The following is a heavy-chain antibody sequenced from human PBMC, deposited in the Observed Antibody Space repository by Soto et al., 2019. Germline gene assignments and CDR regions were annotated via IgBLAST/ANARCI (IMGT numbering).Heavy chain of an antibody. CDR3: ARRSYYFNWFDP. CDR2: IYYSGST. V-gene: IGHV4-31*03. CDR1: GGSISSGGYY. Sequence: PSETLSLTCTVSGGSISSGGYYWSWIRQHPGKGLEWIGYIYYSGSTYYNPSLKSRVTISVDTSKNQFSLKLSSVTAADTAVYYCARRSYYFNWFDPWGQGTLVTVSS. D-gene: IGHD3-10*01. J-gene: IGHJ5*02.